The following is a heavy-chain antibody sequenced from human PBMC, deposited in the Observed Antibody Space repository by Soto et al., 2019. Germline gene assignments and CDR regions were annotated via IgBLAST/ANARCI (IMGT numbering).Heavy chain of an antibody. Sequence: ESGGGVVQPGRSLRLSCAASGFSFDSFGIHWIRQAPGKGLEWVAMIWHDGTQTYYADSVRGRFTISRDNSENTVYLQMNSLRAEDTAVYYCARDAAWYLDFWGQGTLVTVSS. CDR1: GFSFDSFG. CDR2: IWHDGTQT. CDR3: ARDAAWYLDF. J-gene: IGHJ4*02. V-gene: IGHV3-33*01. D-gene: IGHD2-15*01.